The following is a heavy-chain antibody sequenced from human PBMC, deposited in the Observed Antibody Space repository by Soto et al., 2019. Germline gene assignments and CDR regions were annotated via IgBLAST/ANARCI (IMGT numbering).Heavy chain of an antibody. J-gene: IGHJ4*02. CDR1: GFTFSRYW. CDR3: VREGGYRGYLDN. Sequence: EVQLVESGGGLVQPGGSLRLSCGASGFTFSRYWMHWVRRVPGKGLVGVSRSSSDGSWTGYAESVTGRCTISRDNDRNTVFLQMTSLRAEDTAVYYCVREGGYRGYLDNWGQGTQVTVSS. D-gene: IGHD5-18*01. V-gene: IGHV3-74*01. CDR2: SSSDGSWT.